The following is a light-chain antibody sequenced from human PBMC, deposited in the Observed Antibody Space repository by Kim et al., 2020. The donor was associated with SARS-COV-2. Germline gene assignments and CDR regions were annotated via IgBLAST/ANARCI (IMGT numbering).Light chain of an antibody. CDR2: GAS. J-gene: IGKJ2*01. Sequence: FCPRKRPTLSCRARRGVSSSYLAWYEQRPGQDPRLLICGASSKGTGIPDRFSGSGYRTDFTLTNSRLEPEDFAVYYCQQYGSSPTLGQGTKLE. CDR1: RGVSSSY. V-gene: IGKV3-20*01. CDR3: QQYGSSPT.